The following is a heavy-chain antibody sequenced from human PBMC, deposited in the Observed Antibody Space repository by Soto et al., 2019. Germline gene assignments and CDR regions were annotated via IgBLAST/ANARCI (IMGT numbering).Heavy chain of an antibody. J-gene: IGHJ6*02. CDR1: GFTFSSYA. CDR3: AKPDYDFWSGYGAFFGMDV. CDR2: ISGSGGST. V-gene: IGHV3-23*01. Sequence: EVQLLESGGGLVQPGGSLRLSCAASGFTFSSYAMSWVRQAPGKGLEWVSAISGSGGSTYYADSVKGRFTISRDNSKNTLYLQMNSLRAEDTAVYYCAKPDYDFWSGYGAFFGMDVWGQGTTVTVSS. D-gene: IGHD3-3*01.